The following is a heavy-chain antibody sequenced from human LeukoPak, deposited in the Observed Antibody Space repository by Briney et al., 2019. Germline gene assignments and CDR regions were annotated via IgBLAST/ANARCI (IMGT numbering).Heavy chain of an antibody. D-gene: IGHD1-7*01. V-gene: IGHV3-7*01. CDR1: GFIFSTYW. CDR2: IKQDGNDK. CDR3: GRGGNCGSFDY. Sequence: PGGSLRLSCAASGFIFSTYWMTWVRQAPGKGLEWVANIKQDGNDKFYVDSVEGRFTISRDNAKNSLHLQMSSLRGEDTAVYYCGRGGNCGSFDYWGQGALVTVSS. J-gene: IGHJ4*02.